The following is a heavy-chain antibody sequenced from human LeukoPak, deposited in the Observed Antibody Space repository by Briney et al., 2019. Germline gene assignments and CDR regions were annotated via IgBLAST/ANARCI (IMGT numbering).Heavy chain of an antibody. Sequence: PGGSLRLSCTASGFTFSRHWMHWVRQVPGKGLVWVSRINSDGSDTNYADSVKGRFTFSRDNAKNTLHLQMNSLRAEDTALYYCARRADCSSTSCPFDYWGQGTLVTVSS. D-gene: IGHD2-2*01. CDR1: GFTFSRHW. CDR2: INSDGSDT. J-gene: IGHJ4*02. V-gene: IGHV3-74*01. CDR3: ARRADCSSTSCPFDY.